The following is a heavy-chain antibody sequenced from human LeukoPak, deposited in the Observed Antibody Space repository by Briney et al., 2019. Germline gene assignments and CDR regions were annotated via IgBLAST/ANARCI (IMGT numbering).Heavy chain of an antibody. D-gene: IGHD3-9*01. V-gene: IGHV1-18*01. CDR1: GYTFSNYG. CDR3: ARSDILTGSDLDY. Sequence: GASVKVSCKASGYTFSNYGISWVRQAPGQGLEWMGWISAYNGNTKYAQNLQGRVTMATDTSTSTAYMELRSLRSDDTAVFYCARSDILTGSDLDYWGQGTLVTVSS. CDR2: ISAYNGNT. J-gene: IGHJ4*02.